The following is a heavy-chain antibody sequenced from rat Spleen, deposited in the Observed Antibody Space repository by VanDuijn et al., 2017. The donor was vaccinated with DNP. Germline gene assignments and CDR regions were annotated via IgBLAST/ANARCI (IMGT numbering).Heavy chain of an antibody. CDR1: GFSLTSYG. Sequence: QVQLKESGPGLVQPSQTLSLTCTVSGFSLTSYGVSWVRQPPGKGLEWIAAISSGGSTFYNSALKSRLSISRDTSKNQVFLKMNSLQTEDTGTYYCTRDGIAAISFAYWGQGTLVTVSS. CDR2: ISSGGST. D-gene: IGHD1-2*01. J-gene: IGHJ3*01. CDR3: TRDGIAAISFAY. V-gene: IGHV2S12*01.